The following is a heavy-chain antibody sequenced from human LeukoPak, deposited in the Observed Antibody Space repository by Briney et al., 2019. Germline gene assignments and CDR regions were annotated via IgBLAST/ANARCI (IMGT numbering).Heavy chain of an antibody. D-gene: IGHD6-13*01. J-gene: IGHJ4*02. CDR2: ISYDGSNK. V-gene: IGHV3-30*18. CDR1: GFTFSSYG. CDR3: AKVLWAAGAKGPLDY. Sequence: GGSLRLSCAASGFTFSSYGMHWVRQAPGKGLEWVAVISYDGSNKYYADSVKGRFTISRDNSNNTLYLQMNSLRPEDTGVYYCAKVLWAAGAKGPLDYWDQGTLVTVSS.